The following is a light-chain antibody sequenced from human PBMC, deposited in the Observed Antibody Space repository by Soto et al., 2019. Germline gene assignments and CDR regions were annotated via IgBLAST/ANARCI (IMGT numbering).Light chain of an antibody. Sequence: EIVLTQSPGTLALSQCERATLSWSASQSVSSTYLAWYQQKPGQAPRLLIYDASTRATGIPDRFSGSGSGTDFTLTISRLEPEDFAVYYCQQYDSSPRTFGQGTKVDNK. J-gene: IGKJ1*01. CDR1: QSVSSTY. CDR2: DAS. V-gene: IGKV3-20*01. CDR3: QQYDSSPRT.